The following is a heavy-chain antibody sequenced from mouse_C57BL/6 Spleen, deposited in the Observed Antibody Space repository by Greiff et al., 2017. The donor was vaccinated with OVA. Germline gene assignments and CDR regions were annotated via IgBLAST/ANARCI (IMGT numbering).Heavy chain of an antibody. J-gene: IGHJ4*01. V-gene: IGHV5-6*01. CDR1: GFTFSSYG. Sequence: EVQLVESGGDLVKPGGSLKLSCAASGFTFSSYGMSWVRQTPDKRLEWVATISSGGSYTYYPDSVKGRFTISRDNAKNTLYLQMSSLKSEDTAMYYCARQGGDGQYYYAMDYWGQGTSVTVSS. CDR3: ARQGGDGQYYYAMDY. CDR2: ISSGGSYT. D-gene: IGHD2-3*01.